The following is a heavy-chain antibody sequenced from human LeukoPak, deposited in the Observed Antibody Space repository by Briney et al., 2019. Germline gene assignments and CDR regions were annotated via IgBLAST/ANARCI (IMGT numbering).Heavy chain of an antibody. D-gene: IGHD3-3*01. Sequence: ASVKVSCKASGYPFTSYGISWVRQAPGQGLEWMGWISAYNGNTNYAQKLQGRVTMTTDTSTSTAYMELRSLRSDDTAVYYCARVGRYDFWSGYSSYYYYYMDVWGKGTTVTVSS. CDR1: GYPFTSYG. CDR3: ARVGRYDFWSGYSSYYYYYMDV. J-gene: IGHJ6*03. V-gene: IGHV1-18*01. CDR2: ISAYNGNT.